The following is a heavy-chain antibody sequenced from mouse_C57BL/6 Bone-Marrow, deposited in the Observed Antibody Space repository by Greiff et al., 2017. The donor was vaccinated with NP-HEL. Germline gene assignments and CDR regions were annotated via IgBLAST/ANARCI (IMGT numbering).Heavy chain of an antibody. V-gene: IGHV3-1*01. J-gene: IGHJ4*01. Sequence: EVQLQESGPGMVKPSQSLSLTCTVTGYSITSGYDWHWIRHFPGNKLEWMGYISYSGSTNYNPSLKSRISITHDTSKNQFFLKLNSVTTEDTATYYCARGGRHAMDYWGQGTSVTVSS. CDR2: ISYSGST. CDR1: GYSITSGYD. CDR3: ARGGRHAMDY.